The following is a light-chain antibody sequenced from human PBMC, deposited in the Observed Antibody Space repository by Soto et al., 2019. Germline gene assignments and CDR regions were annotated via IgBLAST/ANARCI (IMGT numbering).Light chain of an antibody. CDR1: SSDVGGYNY. V-gene: IGLV2-14*01. Sequence: QSVLTQPASVSGSPRQSITISCTGTSSDVGGYNYVSWYQQHPGKAPKLMIYEVSNRPSGVSNRFSGSKSGNTASLTISGLQAEDEADYYCSSYTRSSTRVFGGGTKVTVL. CDR2: EVS. J-gene: IGLJ3*02. CDR3: SSYTRSSTRV.